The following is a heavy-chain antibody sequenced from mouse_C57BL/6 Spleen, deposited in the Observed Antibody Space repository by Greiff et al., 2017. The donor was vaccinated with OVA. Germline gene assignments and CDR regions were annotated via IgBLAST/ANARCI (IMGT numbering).Heavy chain of an antibody. CDR3: AKNANYGSSLYYYAMDY. J-gene: IGHJ4*01. CDR1: GFSLTSYG. Sequence: VQLQQSGPGLVQPSQSLSITCTVSGFSLTSYGVHWVRQSPGKGLEWLGVIWRGGSTDYNAAFMSRLSITKENSKSQVFFKMNSLQADDTAIYYCAKNANYGSSLYYYAMDYWGQGTSVTVSS. V-gene: IGHV2-5*01. D-gene: IGHD1-1*01. CDR2: IWRGGST.